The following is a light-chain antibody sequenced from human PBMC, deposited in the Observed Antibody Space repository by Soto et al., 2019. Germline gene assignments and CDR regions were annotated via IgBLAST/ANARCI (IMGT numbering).Light chain of an antibody. CDR1: QDLDNW. J-gene: IGKJ1*01. CDR2: RSP. V-gene: IGKV1-5*03. Sequence: ILMSQSPSSLSASVGDRVTITCRASQDLDNWLAWYQQKPGKAPQLLIYRSPTLKTGVPSRFSGFGYGTEYTLTINGLQPDDFATYYCQQYSSYWTFGQGTTVEI. CDR3: QQYSSYWT.